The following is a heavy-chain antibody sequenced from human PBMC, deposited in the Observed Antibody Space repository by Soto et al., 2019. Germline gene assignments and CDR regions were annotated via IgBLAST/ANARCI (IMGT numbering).Heavy chain of an antibody. Sequence: PSETLSLTCTVSGGSISSYYWSWIRQPPGKGLEWIAYIYSSGSTYYNPSLKRRVAISIDTSKNQFSLNLSSLTAADTAVYYCASLNLSFDPWGQGTLVTVSS. CDR3: ASLNLSFDP. J-gene: IGHJ5*02. CDR2: IYSSGST. CDR1: GGSISSYY. V-gene: IGHV4-4*09.